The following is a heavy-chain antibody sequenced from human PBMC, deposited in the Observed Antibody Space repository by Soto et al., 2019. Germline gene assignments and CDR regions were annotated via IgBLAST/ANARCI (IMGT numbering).Heavy chain of an antibody. J-gene: IGHJ6*02. CDR3: ARDRRFLDTYYYYSGMDV. V-gene: IGHV4-59*01. Sequence: PSETLSLTCTVSGGSISSYYWSWIRQPPGKGLEWIGYIYYSGSTNYNPSLKSRVTISVDTSKNQFSLKLSSVTAADTAVYYCARDRRFLDTYYYYSGMDVWGQGTTVTVSS. CDR2: IYYSGST. CDR1: GGSISSYY. D-gene: IGHD3-3*01.